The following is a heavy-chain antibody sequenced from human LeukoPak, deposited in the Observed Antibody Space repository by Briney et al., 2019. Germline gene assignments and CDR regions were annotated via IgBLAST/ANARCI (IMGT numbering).Heavy chain of an antibody. Sequence: PSETLSLTCAVYGGSFSGYYWSWIRQPPGKGLEWIGEINHSGSTNYNPSLKSRVTISVDTSKNQFSLKLSSVTAADTAVYYCARPLDDIVVVPAAPAGVWFDPWGQGTLVTVSS. J-gene: IGHJ5*02. CDR3: ARPLDDIVVVPAAPAGVWFDP. CDR2: INHSGST. CDR1: GGSFSGYY. V-gene: IGHV4-34*01. D-gene: IGHD2-2*01.